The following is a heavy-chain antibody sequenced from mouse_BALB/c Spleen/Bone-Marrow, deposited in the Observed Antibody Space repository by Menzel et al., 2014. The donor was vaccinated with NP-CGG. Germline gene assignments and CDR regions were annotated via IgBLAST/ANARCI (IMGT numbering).Heavy chain of an antibody. J-gene: IGHJ4*01. CDR3: ARNYYGYYYAMDY. CDR2: IYPGNGDT. CDR1: GYTFTSYN. Sequence: VESGASLKMSCKASGYTFTSYNMHWVKQTPGQGLEWIGAIYPGNGDTSYNQKFKGKATLTADKSSSTAYMQLSSLTSEDSAVYYCARNYYGYYYAMDYWGQGTSVTVSS. D-gene: IGHD1-1*01. V-gene: IGHV1-12*01.